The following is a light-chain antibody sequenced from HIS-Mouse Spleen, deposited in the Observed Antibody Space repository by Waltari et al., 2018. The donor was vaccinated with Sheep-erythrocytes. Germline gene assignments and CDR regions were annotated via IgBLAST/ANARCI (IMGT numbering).Light chain of an antibody. CDR1: QSISSL. CDR3: QQYNSYPLT. CDR2: KAS. V-gene: IGKV1-5*03. J-gene: IGKJ4*01. Sequence: IHMIQTLSTLTASVEDRVPIPCQASQSISSLLAWYQQKPGKAPKLLIYKASSLESGVPSRFSGSGSGTEFTLTISSLQPDDFATYYCQQYNSYPLTFGGGTKLEIK.